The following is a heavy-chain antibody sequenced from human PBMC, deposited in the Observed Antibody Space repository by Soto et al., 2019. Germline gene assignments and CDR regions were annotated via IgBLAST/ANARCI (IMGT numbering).Heavy chain of an antibody. Sequence: QVQLVESGGGVVQPGRSLRLSCAASGFTFSSYAMHWVRQAPGKGLEWVAVISYDGSNKYYADSVKGRFTISRDNSKNRLYLQMNSLRAEDTAVYYGAGAERGGSYYLTVGLYWGQGTLVTVSS. V-gene: IGHV3-30-3*01. J-gene: IGHJ4*02. D-gene: IGHD1-26*01. CDR3: AGAERGGSYYLTVGLY. CDR1: GFTFSSYA. CDR2: ISYDGSNK.